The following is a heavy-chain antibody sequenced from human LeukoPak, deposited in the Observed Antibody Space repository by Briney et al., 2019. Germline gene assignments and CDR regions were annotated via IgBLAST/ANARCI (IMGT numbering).Heavy chain of an antibody. CDR3: ARDSTDSSSWYDWFDP. CDR2: INPNSGGT. V-gene: IGHV1-2*02. D-gene: IGHD6-13*01. Sequence: GASVKVSCKASGYTFTGYYMHWVRQAPGQGLERMGWINPNSGGTNYAQKFQGRVTMTRDTSISTAYMELSRLRSDDTAVYYCARDSTDSSSWYDWFDPWGQGTLVTVSS. J-gene: IGHJ5*02. CDR1: GYTFTGYY.